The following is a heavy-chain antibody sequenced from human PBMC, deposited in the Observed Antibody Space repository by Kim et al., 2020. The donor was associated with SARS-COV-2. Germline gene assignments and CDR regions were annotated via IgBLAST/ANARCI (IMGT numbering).Heavy chain of an antibody. CDR2: ISGSGGST. Sequence: GGSLRLSCAASGFTFSSYAMSWVRQAPGKGLEWVSAISGSGGSTYYADSVKGRFTISRDNSKNTLYLQMNSLRAEDTAVYYCAKGGRVVVAATGGFDYWGQGTLVTVSS. J-gene: IGHJ4*02. D-gene: IGHD2-15*01. CDR3: AKGGRVVVAATGGFDY. V-gene: IGHV3-23*01. CDR1: GFTFSSYA.